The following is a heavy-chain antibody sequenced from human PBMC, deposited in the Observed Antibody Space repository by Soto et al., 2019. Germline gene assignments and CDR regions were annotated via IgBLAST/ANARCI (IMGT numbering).Heavy chain of an antibody. CDR2: IYYSGTT. CDR1: GYSISSSNW. J-gene: IGHJ4*02. Sequence: SETLSLTCAVSGYSISSSNWWGWIRQPPGKGLEWIGYIYYSGTTYYNPSLKSRVTMSVDTSKNQFSLKLTSVTAVETAVYYCERREIQGPIDYWGQGTLVTVSS. CDR3: ERREIQGPIDY. V-gene: IGHV4-28*01. D-gene: IGHD1-26*01.